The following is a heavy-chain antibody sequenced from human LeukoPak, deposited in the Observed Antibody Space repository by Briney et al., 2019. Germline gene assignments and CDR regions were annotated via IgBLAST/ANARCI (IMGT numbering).Heavy chain of an antibody. V-gene: IGHV3-43*02. CDR2: ISGDGGST. CDR3: AKDVSSGLLSGWFDP. D-gene: IGHD6-19*01. CDR1: GFTFDDYA. Sequence: PGGSLRLSCAASGFTFDDYAMHWVRQAPGKGLEWVSLISGDGGSTYYADSVKGRFTISRDNSKNSLYLQMNSLRTEDTALYYCAKDVSSGLLSGWFDPWGQGTLVTVSS. J-gene: IGHJ5*02.